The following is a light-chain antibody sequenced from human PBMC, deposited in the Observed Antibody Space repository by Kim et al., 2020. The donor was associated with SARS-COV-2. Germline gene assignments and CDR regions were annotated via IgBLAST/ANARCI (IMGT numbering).Light chain of an antibody. V-gene: IGLV1-51*01. CDR3: GTWDGSLSAGV. CDR1: SSNIGNNY. CDR2: DNN. Sequence: QSVLTQPPSVSAAPGQKVTISCSGSSSNIGNNYVSWYQQLPGTAPKLLIYDNNKRPSGIPDRFSGSKSGTSATLDITGLQTGDEADYYCGTWDGSLSAGVFGAGTKVTVL. J-gene: IGLJ1*01.